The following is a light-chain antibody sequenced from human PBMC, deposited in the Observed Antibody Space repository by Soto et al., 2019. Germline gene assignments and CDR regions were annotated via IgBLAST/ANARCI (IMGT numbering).Light chain of an antibody. J-gene: IGKJ1*01. CDR3: QQFYRYPWT. CDR1: QSVDTC. V-gene: IGKV1-5*03. CDR2: KTS. Sequence: DIQMTQSPSTLSASVGDRVTITCRASQSVDTCLAWYQQKPGKAPHLLIYKTSSLETGVTSRFSGSGSVTEFTLTISSLQPNDFATDYCQQFYRYPWTFGQVTKVEIK.